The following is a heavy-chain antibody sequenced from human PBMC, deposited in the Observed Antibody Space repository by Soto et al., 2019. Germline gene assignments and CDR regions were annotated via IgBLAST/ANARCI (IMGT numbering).Heavy chain of an antibody. CDR2: IIPIFGTA. CDR3: AGELVVVTHDAFDI. D-gene: IGHD3-22*01. V-gene: IGHV1-69*13. J-gene: IGHJ3*02. Sequence: SVKVSCKASGGTFSSYAISWVRQAPGQGLEWMGGIIPIFGTANYAQKFQGRVTITADESTSTAYMELSSLRSEDTAVYCCAGELVVVTHDAFDIWGQGTMVTVSS. CDR1: GGTFSSYA.